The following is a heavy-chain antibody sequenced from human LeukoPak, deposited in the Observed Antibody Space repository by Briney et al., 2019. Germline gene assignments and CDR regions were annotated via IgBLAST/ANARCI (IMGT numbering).Heavy chain of an antibody. J-gene: IGHJ6*03. Sequence: GGSLRLSCAASGFTFSSYSMNWVRQAPGKGLEWVSSISSSSSYIYYADSVKGRFTISRDNGKNSLYLQMNSLRAEDTAVYYCARGQWLRVYYYYYMDVWGKGTTVTVSS. D-gene: IGHD5-12*01. CDR1: GFTFSSYS. V-gene: IGHV3-21*01. CDR2: ISSSSSYI. CDR3: ARGQWLRVYYYYYMDV.